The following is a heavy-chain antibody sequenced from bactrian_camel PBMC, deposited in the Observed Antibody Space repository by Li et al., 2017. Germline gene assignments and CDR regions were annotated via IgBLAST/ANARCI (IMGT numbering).Heavy chain of an antibody. V-gene: IGHV3S54*01. D-gene: IGHD3*01. CDR3: AADHPTVVGRCHSRLWEYNY. J-gene: IGHJ4*01. CDR2: RYTGDDKA. CDR1: GRTDSYNV. Sequence: VQLVESGGGSVQAGGSLRLTCAASGRTDSYNVMGWFRQAPGKEREGVAARYTGDDKAYYADSVKGRFTISLNNAKNTAILEMGNLKPEDTAKYYCAADHPTVVGRCHSRLWEYNYWGQGTQVTVS.